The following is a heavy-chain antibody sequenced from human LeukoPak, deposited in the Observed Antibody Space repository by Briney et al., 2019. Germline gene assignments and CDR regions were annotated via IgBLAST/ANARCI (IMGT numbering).Heavy chain of an antibody. CDR2: IYGSGTT. CDR1: GGSISSY. V-gene: IGHV4-4*07. CDR3: ARAAGDFWSGYYFDY. D-gene: IGHD3-3*01. Sequence: SETLSLTCTVSGGSISSYWSWIRQPAGKGLEWIGRIYGSGTTTYNPSLKSRVSMSIDTSKNQFSLKLMSVTAADTAVYYCARAAGDFWSGYYFDYWGQGTLVTVSS. J-gene: IGHJ4*02.